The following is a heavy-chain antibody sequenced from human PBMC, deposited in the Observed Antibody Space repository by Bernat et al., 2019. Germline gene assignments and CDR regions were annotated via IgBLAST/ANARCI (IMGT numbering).Heavy chain of an antibody. CDR3: AKAPLRYILTGYFHFDY. D-gene: IGHD3-9*01. Sequence: EVQLLESGGGLVQPGGSLRLSCAASGFTFSSYAMSWVRQAPGKGPEWVSAISGSGGSTYYADSVKGRFTISRDNSKNTLYLQMNSLRAEDTAVYYCAKAPLRYILTGYFHFDYWGQGTLVTVSS. V-gene: IGHV3-23*01. CDR2: ISGSGGST. J-gene: IGHJ4*02. CDR1: GFTFSSYA.